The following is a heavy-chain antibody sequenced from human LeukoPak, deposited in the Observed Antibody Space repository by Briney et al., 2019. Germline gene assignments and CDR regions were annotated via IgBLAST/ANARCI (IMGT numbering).Heavy chain of an antibody. CDR2: IYHSGST. Sequence: SETLSLTCTVSGYSISSGYYWGWIRQPPGKGLEWIGSIYHSGSTYYNPSLKSRVTISVDTSKNQFSLKLSSVTAADTAVYYCARHPIAAAGEYYFDYWGQGTLVTVSS. CDR3: ARHPIAAAGEYYFDY. D-gene: IGHD6-13*01. CDR1: GYSISSGYY. J-gene: IGHJ4*02. V-gene: IGHV4-38-2*02.